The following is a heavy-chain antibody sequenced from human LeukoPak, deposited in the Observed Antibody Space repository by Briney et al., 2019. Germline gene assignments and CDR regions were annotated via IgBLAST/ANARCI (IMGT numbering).Heavy chain of an antibody. CDR2: ICSGGNT. Sequence: SSETLSLTCTVSGGSVSSSYYWGWIRQPPGKGLEWIGSICSGGNTFYNPSLQSRVTISADSSKNHFFLQLTSATAADTAVYYCARFPMRRAARALFLDYWGQGTLVTVSS. CDR3: ARFPMRRAARALFLDY. J-gene: IGHJ4*02. CDR1: GGSVSSSYY. V-gene: IGHV4-39*01. D-gene: IGHD6-6*01.